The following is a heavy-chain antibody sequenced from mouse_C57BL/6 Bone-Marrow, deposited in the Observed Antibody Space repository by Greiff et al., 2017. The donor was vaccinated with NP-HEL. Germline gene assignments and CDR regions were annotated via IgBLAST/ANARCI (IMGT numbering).Heavy chain of an antibody. CDR3: ARLWDLLYYAMDY. J-gene: IGHJ4*01. D-gene: IGHD2-1*01. CDR2: IHPNSGST. V-gene: IGHV1-64*01. Sequence: QVQLQQPGAELVKPGASVKLSCKASGYTFTSYWMHWVKQRPGQGLEWIGMIHPNSGSTNYNEKFKSKATLTVDKSSSTAYMQLSSLTSEDSAVYYCARLWDLLYYAMDYWGQGTSVTVSS. CDR1: GYTFTSYW.